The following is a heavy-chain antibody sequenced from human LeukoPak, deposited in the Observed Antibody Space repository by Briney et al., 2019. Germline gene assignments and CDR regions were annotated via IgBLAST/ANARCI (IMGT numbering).Heavy chain of an antibody. V-gene: IGHV1-18*03. D-gene: IGHD6-19*01. CDR1: GYTFTSYG. CDR2: ISAYNGNT. J-gene: IGHJ4*02. Sequence: ASVKVSCKASGYTFTSYGISWVRQAPGQGLEWMGWISAYNGNTNYAQKLQGRVTMTTDTSTSTAYMELRSLRSEDMAVYYCARGGPIAVAGRGYFDYWGQGTLVTVSS. CDR3: ARGGPIAVAGRGYFDY.